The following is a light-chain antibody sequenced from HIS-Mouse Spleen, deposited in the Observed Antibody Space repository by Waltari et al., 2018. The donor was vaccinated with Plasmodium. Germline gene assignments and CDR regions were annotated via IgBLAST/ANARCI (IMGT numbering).Light chain of an antibody. J-gene: IGKJ1*01. Sequence: DIQMTPSPSSLSASVGDRVTITCRASQSISSYLNWYQQKPGKAPKLLIYAASSLQSGVPSRFSGSGSGTDFTLTISSLQPEEFATYYCQQSYSTWTFGQGTKVEIK. CDR2: AAS. CDR1: QSISSY. V-gene: IGKV1-39*01. CDR3: QQSYSTWT.